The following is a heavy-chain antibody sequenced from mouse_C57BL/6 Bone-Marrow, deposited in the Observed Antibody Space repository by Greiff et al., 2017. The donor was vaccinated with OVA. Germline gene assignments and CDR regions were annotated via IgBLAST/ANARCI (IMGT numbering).Heavy chain of an antibody. Sequence: EVKLQESGAELVKPGASVKLSCTASGFNFTDYYMPWVKQRTEQGLEWIGRIDPEDGETKYAPKFQGKATITADTSSNTAYLQLSSLTSEDTAVYYCARSYYGSRYYAMDYWGQGTSVTVSS. CDR3: ARSYYGSRYYAMDY. CDR2: IDPEDGET. V-gene: IGHV14-2*01. CDR1: GFNFTDYY. J-gene: IGHJ4*01. D-gene: IGHD1-1*01.